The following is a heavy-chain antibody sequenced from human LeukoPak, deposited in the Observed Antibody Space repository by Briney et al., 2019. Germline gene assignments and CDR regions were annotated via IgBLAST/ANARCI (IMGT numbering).Heavy chain of an antibody. Sequence: GGSLRLSCAASGFTFSTYAMNWVRQAPRKGLEWVSTISGSGGTTYHADSVEGRFTISRDNSRNTLYLQMNTLRAEDTAIYYCAKAYRPAGGTFDFWGQGTLVTVSS. CDR1: GFTFSTYA. CDR3: AKAYRPAGGTFDF. V-gene: IGHV3-23*01. J-gene: IGHJ5*01. CDR2: ISGSGGTT. D-gene: IGHD6-13*01.